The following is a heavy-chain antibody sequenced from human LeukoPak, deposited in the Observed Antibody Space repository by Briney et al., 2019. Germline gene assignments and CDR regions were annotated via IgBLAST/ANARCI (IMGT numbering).Heavy chain of an antibody. CDR3: ARDDSRGAFDI. CDR2: IWYDGSNK. J-gene: IGHJ3*02. D-gene: IGHD2-21*01. CDR1: GFTFSSYG. Sequence: GGSLRLSCAASGFTFSSYGMHWVRQAPGKGLEWVAVIWYDGSNKYYADSVKGRFTISGDNSKNTLYLQMNSLRAEDTAVYYCARDDSRGAFDIWGQGTMVTVSS. V-gene: IGHV3-33*01.